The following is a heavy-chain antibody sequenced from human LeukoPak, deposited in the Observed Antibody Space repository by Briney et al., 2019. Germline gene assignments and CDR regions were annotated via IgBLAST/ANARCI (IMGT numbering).Heavy chain of an antibody. V-gene: IGHV4-61*01. CDR2: IHYSGRT. J-gene: IGHJ4*02. Sequence: PSETLSLTCTGSGGSVSSGSYYWNWIRQPPGKGLEWIGYIHYSGRTNYNPSLKSRVTISVDTSENQFSLKLSSVTATDTAVYYCARGGVGATYAGFDYWGQGTLVPVSS. D-gene: IGHD1-26*01. CDR3: ARGGVGATYAGFDY. CDR1: GGSVSSGSYY.